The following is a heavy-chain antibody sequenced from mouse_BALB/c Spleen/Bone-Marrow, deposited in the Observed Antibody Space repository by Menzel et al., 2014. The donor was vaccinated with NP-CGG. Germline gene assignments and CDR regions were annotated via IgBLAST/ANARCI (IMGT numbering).Heavy chain of an antibody. Sequence: EVQLQQSGAELVKPGASVKLPCTASGFNIKDTYMHWVKQRPEQGLEWIGRIDPANGNTKYDPKFQGKATITADTSSNTAYLQLSSLTSEDAAVYYCARGGSSYGWYFDVWGAGTSVTVSS. D-gene: IGHD1-1*01. CDR1: GFNIKDTY. V-gene: IGHV14-3*02. CDR3: ARGGSSYGWYFDV. J-gene: IGHJ1*01. CDR2: IDPANGNT.